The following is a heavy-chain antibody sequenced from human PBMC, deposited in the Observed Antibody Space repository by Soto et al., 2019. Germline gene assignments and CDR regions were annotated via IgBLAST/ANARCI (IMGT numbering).Heavy chain of an antibody. CDR3: TRTLLYCSSTSCYDY. J-gene: IGHJ4*02. Sequence: GGSLRLSCTASGFTFGDYAMSWFRQAPGKGLEWVGFIRSKAYGGTTEYAASVKGRSTISRDDSKSIAYLQMNSLKTEDTAVYYCTRTLLYCSSTSCYDYWGQGTLVTVSS. CDR1: GFTFGDYA. D-gene: IGHD2-2*01. V-gene: IGHV3-49*03. CDR2: IRSKAYGGTT.